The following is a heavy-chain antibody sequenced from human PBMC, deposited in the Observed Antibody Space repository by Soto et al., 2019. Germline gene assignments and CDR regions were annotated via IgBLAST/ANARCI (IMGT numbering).Heavy chain of an antibody. J-gene: IGHJ4*02. Sequence: QVQLVEAGGGVVQPGRSLRLSCAASGFTFSSYAMHWVRQAPGKGLEWVAVISYDGSNKYYADSVKGRFTISRDNSKNKLYLQMNSLRAEDTAVYYCARDPQQWLGEYYFDYWGQGTLVTVSS. D-gene: IGHD6-19*01. CDR2: ISYDGSNK. V-gene: IGHV3-30-3*01. CDR3: ARDPQQWLGEYYFDY. CDR1: GFTFSSYA.